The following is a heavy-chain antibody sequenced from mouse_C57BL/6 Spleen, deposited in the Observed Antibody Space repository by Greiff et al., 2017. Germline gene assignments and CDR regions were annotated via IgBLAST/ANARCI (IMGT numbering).Heavy chain of an antibody. CDR2: ISSGSSTI. J-gene: IGHJ4*01. CDR3: ARYYDYYAMDY. V-gene: IGHV5-17*01. D-gene: IGHD1-1*02. Sequence: EVMLVESGGGLVKPGGSLKLSCAASGFTFSDYGMHWVRQAPEKGLEWVAYISSGSSTIYYADTVKGRFTISRDNAKTTLFLQMTSLRSEDTAMYYCARYYDYYAMDYWGQGTSVTVSS. CDR1: GFTFSDYG.